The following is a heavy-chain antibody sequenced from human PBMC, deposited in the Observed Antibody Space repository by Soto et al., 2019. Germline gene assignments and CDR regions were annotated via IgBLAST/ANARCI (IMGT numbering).Heavy chain of an antibody. Sequence: QVQLVESGGGVVQPGRSLRLSCAASGFTFSSYGMHWVRQAPGKGLEWVAVISYNGSNKYYAHSVKGQFTISRDNTKNALYLQMSSLSAEDRGVYDSAKAGYSSGVVLDYGGQGTRATVSS. CDR1: GFTFSSYG. CDR2: ISYNGSNK. D-gene: IGHD6-19*01. J-gene: IGHJ4*02. V-gene: IGHV3-30*18. CDR3: AKAGYSSGVVLDY.